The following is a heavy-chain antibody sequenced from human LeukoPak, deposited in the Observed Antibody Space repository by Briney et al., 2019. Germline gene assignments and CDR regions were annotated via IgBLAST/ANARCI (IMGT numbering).Heavy chain of an antibody. D-gene: IGHD4-11*01. V-gene: IGHV3-23*01. CDR2: ISISGDNT. Sequence: GGSLRLSCAASGLTLRNFAMSWVRQAPGKGLEWVSSISISGDNTHYADSVKGRFTISRDNSKNTLYLQMNSLRAEDTAVYYCAKGSTVTTIVDYWGQGTLVTVSS. CDR3: AKGSTVTTIVDY. CDR1: GLTLRNFA. J-gene: IGHJ4*02.